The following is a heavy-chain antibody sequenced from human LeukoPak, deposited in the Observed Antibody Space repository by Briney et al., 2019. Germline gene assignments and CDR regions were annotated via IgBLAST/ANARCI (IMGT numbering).Heavy chain of an antibody. V-gene: IGHV4-39*01. CDR3: ARLIFCDLTSCYSDS. CDR1: GGSISSGSYY. CDR2: INYGGRT. Sequence: PSETLSLTCTVSGGSISSGSYYWAWVRQSPGKGLEWIGSINYGGRTYYTASLKSRVTILVDTSENQFSLKLSSVTAADTSVYYCARLIFCDLTSCYSDSWGQGTQVTVSS. J-gene: IGHJ4*02. D-gene: IGHD2-2*01.